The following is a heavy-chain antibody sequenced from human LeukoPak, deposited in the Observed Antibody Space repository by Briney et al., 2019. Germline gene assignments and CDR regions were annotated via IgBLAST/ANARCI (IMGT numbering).Heavy chain of an antibody. D-gene: IGHD3-16*01. Sequence: GGSLRLSCAASGFTFSNYGMSWVRQAPGKGLEWVANIHDDGIVTHYVDSVKGRFTISRDNARNSVNLQLNSLRVEDTALYYCARGRGWVDHWGQGTLVTVSS. V-gene: IGHV3-7*01. CDR2: IHDDGIVT. J-gene: IGHJ4*02. CDR3: ARGRGWVDH. CDR1: GFTFSNYG.